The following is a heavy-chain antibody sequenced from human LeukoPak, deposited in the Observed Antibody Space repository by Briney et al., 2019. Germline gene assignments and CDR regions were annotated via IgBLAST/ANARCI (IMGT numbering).Heavy chain of an antibody. D-gene: IGHD3-10*02. CDR3: AELGITMIGGV. CDR1: RFTFSDYY. J-gene: IGHJ6*04. CDR2: ISSSGSTI. Sequence: GGSLRLSCAASRFTFSDYYMSWFRQAPGKGLEWVSYISSSGSTIYYADSVKGRFTISRDNAKNSLCLQMNSLRAEDTAVYYCAELGITMIGGVWGKGTTVTISS. V-gene: IGHV3-11*04.